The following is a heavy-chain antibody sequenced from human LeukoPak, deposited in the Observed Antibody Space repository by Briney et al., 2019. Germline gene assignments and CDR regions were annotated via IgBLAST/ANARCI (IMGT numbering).Heavy chain of an antibody. CDR3: ATFMVREAISVFDY. CDR2: IHYNGIT. CDR1: GSMYNYY. Sequence: SETLSLTCTVSGSMYNYYWSWIRQPPGKGLEWIGYIHYNGITNYNPSLKSRVTMSLDTSKNQVSLKLNSVTAADTAVYYCATFMVREAISVFDYWGQGTLVTVSS. D-gene: IGHD3-10*01. J-gene: IGHJ4*02. V-gene: IGHV4-59*08.